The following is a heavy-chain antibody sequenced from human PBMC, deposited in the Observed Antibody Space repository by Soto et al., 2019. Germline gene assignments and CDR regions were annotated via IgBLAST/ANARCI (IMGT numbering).Heavy chain of an antibody. V-gene: IGHV4-31*03. Sequence: QMQLQESGPGLVKPSQTLSLNSTVSDGSIRSGGYYWSRIRQHPGKGLEWIGYIYNSGSTYYNPSLKRRVTRSVDMSKNQFSLMLSSVTAAKTASYYCSRCVFPWGQGTLVTVSS. CDR2: IYNSGST. CDR1: DGSIRSGGYY. J-gene: IGHJ5*02. CDR3: SRCVFP.